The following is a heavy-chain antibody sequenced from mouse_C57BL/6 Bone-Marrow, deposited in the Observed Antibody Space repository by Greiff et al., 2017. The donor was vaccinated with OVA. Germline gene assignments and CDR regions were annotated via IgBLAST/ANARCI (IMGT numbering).Heavy chain of an antibody. D-gene: IGHD2-3*01. CDR3: ANDGYYAMDY. CDR1: GFSLTSYG. CDR2: IWRGGST. Sequence: VMLVESGPGLVQPSQSLSITCTVSGFSLTSYGVHWVRQSPGQGLEWLGVIWRGGSTDYNAAFMSRLGITKDNSKCPVFFKMNRLQADDTAIYYCANDGYYAMDYWGQGTSVTVSS. J-gene: IGHJ4*01. V-gene: IGHV2-5*01.